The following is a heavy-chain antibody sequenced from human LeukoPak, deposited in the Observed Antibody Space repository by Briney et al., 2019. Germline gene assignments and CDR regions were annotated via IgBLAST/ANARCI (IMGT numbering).Heavy chain of an antibody. CDR1: GFTFSSYS. CDR2: ISWNSGSI. D-gene: IGHD3-22*01. CDR3: AKALRYYDSSGYYGFFDY. V-gene: IGHV3-9*01. J-gene: IGHJ4*02. Sequence: PGGSLRLSCAASGFTFSSYSMNWVRQAPGKGLEWVSGISWNSGSIGYADSVKGRFTISRDNAKNSLYLQMNSLRAEDTALYYCAKALRYYDSSGYYGFFDYWGQGTLVTVSS.